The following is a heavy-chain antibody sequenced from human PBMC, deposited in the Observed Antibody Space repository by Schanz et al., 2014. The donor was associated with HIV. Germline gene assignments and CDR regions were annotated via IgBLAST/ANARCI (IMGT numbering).Heavy chain of an antibody. J-gene: IGHJ4*02. Sequence: QVQLQQWGAGLLKPSETLSLTCAVYGGSFGGYYWSWIRQSPGKGLQWIGEMNDSGSSDYNPSLKSRVTISVDTSKRQFSLKLISMTAADTAVYYCARDKTLAALRPYYGFDFWGLGTLVTVSS. CDR3: ARDKTLAALRPYYGFDF. CDR1: GGSFGGYY. CDR2: MNDSGSS. D-gene: IGHD1-26*01. V-gene: IGHV4-34*01.